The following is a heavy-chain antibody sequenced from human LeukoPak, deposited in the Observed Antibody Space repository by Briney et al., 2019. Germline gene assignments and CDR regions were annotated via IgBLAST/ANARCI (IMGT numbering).Heavy chain of an antibody. V-gene: IGHV1-24*01. D-gene: IGHD1-26*01. CDR1: GYTFTGYY. CDR2: FDPEDGET. J-gene: IGHJ4*02. Sequence: ASAKVSCKAPGYTFTGYYMHWVRQTPGKRLEWMGGFDPEDGETIYAQKFQGRVTMTEDTSTDTAYMELSSLRSEDTAVYYCATGMSVGAAGFDYWGQGTLVSVSS. CDR3: ATGMSVGAAGFDY.